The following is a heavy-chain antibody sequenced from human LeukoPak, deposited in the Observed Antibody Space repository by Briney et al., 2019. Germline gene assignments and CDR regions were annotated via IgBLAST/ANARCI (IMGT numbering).Heavy chain of an antibody. CDR1: GFAFSSYA. J-gene: IGHJ6*03. V-gene: IGHV3-23*01. CDR2: IRGSGSTS. Sequence: GGSLRLSCAASGFAFSSYAMSWVRQAPGKGLEWVSGIRGSGSTSYYADSVKGRFTMSRDNSKNTLYLQMNSLRAEDTAAYYCAKGPTILYYYYMDVWGKGTTVTVSS. CDR3: AKGPTILYYYYMDV. D-gene: IGHD5-24*01.